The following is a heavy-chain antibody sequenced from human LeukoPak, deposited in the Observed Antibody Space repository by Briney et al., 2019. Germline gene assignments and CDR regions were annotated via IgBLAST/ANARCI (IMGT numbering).Heavy chain of an antibody. Sequence: GGSLRLSCAASGFTFSSYGIHWVRQAPGKGLEWVAVISYDGSNKYYADSVRGRFTISRDNSKNTLYLQMNSLRAEDTAVYYCAREGYERGYWGQGTLVTVSS. D-gene: IGHD5-12*01. V-gene: IGHV3-30*03. CDR1: GFTFSSYG. J-gene: IGHJ4*02. CDR3: AREGYERGY. CDR2: ISYDGSNK.